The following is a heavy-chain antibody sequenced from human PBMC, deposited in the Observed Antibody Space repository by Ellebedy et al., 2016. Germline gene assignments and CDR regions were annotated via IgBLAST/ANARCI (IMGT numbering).Heavy chain of an antibody. Sequence: GESLKISXAASGFTFSSYAMSWVRQVPGKGLEWVSSISDSGSGTYYADSVKGRFTFSRDNSNNSPYLQMNSLRAEDTALYYCAKVDNNWNYDYWGQGTLVTVSS. D-gene: IGHD1-7*01. CDR1: GFTFSSYA. CDR2: ISDSGSGT. CDR3: AKVDNNWNYDY. V-gene: IGHV3-23*01. J-gene: IGHJ4*02.